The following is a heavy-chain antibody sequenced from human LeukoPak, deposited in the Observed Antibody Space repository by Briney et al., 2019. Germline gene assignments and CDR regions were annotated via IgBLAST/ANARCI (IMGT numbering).Heavy chain of an antibody. Sequence: GGSLRLSCAASGFTFSNYWMHWVRQAPGKGLVWVSRINGDGSRLTTADSVKGRFTISRDNAKNTLYLQMNSLRAEDTAVYYCARDDVVAPDNFDYWGQGTLVTVSS. CDR3: ARDDVVAPDNFDY. J-gene: IGHJ4*02. CDR2: INGDGSRL. CDR1: GFTFSNYW. V-gene: IGHV3-74*01. D-gene: IGHD2-2*01.